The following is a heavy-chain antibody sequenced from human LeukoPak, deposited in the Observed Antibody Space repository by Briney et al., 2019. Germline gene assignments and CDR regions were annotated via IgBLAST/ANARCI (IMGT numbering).Heavy chain of an antibody. V-gene: IGHV1-18*01. CDR2: INAYNGNT. J-gene: IGHJ5*02. CDR3: AREMYCSGGSCYSVWFDP. D-gene: IGHD2-15*01. Sequence: ASVKVSCKASGYTFTSYGISWVRQPPGQGLEWMGWINAYNGNTNYAQKLQGRVTMTTDTSTSKAYLELRSLRSDDAAVYYCAREMYCSGGSCYSVWFDPWGQGTLVTVSS. CDR1: GYTFTSYG.